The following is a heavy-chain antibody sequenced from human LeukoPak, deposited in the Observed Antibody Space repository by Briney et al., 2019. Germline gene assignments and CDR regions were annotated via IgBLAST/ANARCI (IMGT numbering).Heavy chain of an antibody. Sequence: GGSLRLSCAASGFTFNTYAMTWVRQAPGKGLEWVSAIYDSGGSTYYADSVKGRFTISRDNAKNSLYLQMNSLRAEDTAVYYCARDAEDWGQGTLVTVSS. V-gene: IGHV3-23*01. CDR1: GFTFNTYA. D-gene: IGHD2-15*01. CDR2: IYDSGGST. J-gene: IGHJ4*02. CDR3: ARDAED.